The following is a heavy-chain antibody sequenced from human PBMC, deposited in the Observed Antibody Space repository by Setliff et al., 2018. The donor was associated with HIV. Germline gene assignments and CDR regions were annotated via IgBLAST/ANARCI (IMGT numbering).Heavy chain of an antibody. CDR3: AREATYYYDGSGYYYFDY. D-gene: IGHD3-22*01. CDR2: IYYSGST. Sequence: SGTLSLTCTVSGGSISSYYWSWIRQPPGKGLEWIGYIYYSGSTNFNPSLKSRITISVDTSKNQFSLKLSSVTAADTAVYYCAREATYYYDGSGYYYFDYWGRGTLVTVSS. J-gene: IGHJ4*02. V-gene: IGHV4-59*01. CDR1: GGSISSYY.